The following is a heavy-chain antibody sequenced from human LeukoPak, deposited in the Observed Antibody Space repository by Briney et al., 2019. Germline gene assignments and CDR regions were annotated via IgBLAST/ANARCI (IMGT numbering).Heavy chain of an antibody. D-gene: IGHD2-2*01. CDR3: AKAEPYCSSTSCYRENWYFDL. CDR1: GFTFDDYA. V-gene: IGHV3-9*01. Sequence: PGRSLRLSCAASGFTFDDYAMHWVRQAPGKGLEWVSGISWNSGSIGYADSVKGRFTISRDNAKNSLYLQMNSLRAEDTALYYCAKAEPYCSSTSCYRENWYFDLWGRGTLVTVS. CDR2: ISWNSGSI. J-gene: IGHJ2*01.